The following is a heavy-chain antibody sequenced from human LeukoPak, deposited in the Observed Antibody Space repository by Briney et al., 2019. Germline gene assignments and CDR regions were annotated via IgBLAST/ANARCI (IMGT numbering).Heavy chain of an antibody. CDR1: GGTFSSYV. CDR2: IIPIFGTA. Sequence: ASVKVSCKASGGTFSSYVISWVRQAPGQGLEWMGGIIPIFGTANYAQKFQGRVTITADKSTSTAYMELSSLRSEDTAVYYCAREQQLVLGGFDYWGQGTLVTVPS. J-gene: IGHJ4*02. CDR3: AREQQLVLGGFDY. D-gene: IGHD6-13*01. V-gene: IGHV1-69*06.